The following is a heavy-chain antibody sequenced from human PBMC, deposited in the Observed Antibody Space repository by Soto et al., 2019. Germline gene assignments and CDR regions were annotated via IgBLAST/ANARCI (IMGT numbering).Heavy chain of an antibody. V-gene: IGHV3-33*01. CDR1: GFTFSSYG. Sequence: QVQLVESGGGVVQPGRSLRLSCVASGFTFSSYGMHWVRQAPGKGLEWVGVIWYDGSNEYYADSVKGRFTIARDNSKDTLYLQMICMRVEDAAVYHCAIDVRVVVVAHGYWGQGTLVTVSS. J-gene: IGHJ4*02. CDR3: AIDVRVVVVAHGY. CDR2: IWYDGSNE. D-gene: IGHD3-22*01.